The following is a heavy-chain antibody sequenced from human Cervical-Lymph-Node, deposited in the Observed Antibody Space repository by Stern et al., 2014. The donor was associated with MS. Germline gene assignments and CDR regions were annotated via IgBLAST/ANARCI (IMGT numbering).Heavy chain of an antibody. V-gene: IGHV1-69*01. CDR2: IIPIFGTA. J-gene: IGHJ6*02. Sequence: QVQLVQSGAEVKKPGSSVKVSCKASGSTFSSYAISWVRQAPGQGLEWMGGIIPIFGTANYAQKFQGRVTITADESTSTAYMELSSLRSEDTAVYYCARVVTGTTKDYYGMDVWGQGTTVTVSS. D-gene: IGHD1-7*01. CDR1: GSTFSSYA. CDR3: ARVVTGTTKDYYGMDV.